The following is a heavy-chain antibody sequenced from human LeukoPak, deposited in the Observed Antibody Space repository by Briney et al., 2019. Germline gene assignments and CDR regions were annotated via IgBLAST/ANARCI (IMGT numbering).Heavy chain of an antibody. V-gene: IGHV4-39*01. CDR1: GGSIGSSTYY. J-gene: IGHJ5*02. CDR2: IYYSGST. D-gene: IGHD4-11*01. Sequence: SETLSLTCTVSGGSIGSSTYYWGWIRQPPGKGLEWIGSIYYSGSTYYNPPLKSRVTISVDTSKNQFSLNLTSVTAADTAVYYCARSTTIKGWFDPWGQGTLVTVSS. CDR3: ARSTTIKGWFDP.